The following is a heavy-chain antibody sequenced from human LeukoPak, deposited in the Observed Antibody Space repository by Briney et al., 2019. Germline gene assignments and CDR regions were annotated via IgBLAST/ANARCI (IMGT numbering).Heavy chain of an antibody. V-gene: IGHV4-4*02. J-gene: IGHJ5*02. D-gene: IGHD3-3*01. Sequence: SETLSLTCAVSGGSISSSNWWSWVRQPPGQGLAWIGEIYHSGSTNYNPSLKSRVTISVDKSKNQFSLKLSSVTAADTAVYYCARAVYDFWSGYYNWFDPWGQGTLVTVSS. CDR1: GGSISSSNW. CDR2: IYHSGST. CDR3: ARAVYDFWSGYYNWFDP.